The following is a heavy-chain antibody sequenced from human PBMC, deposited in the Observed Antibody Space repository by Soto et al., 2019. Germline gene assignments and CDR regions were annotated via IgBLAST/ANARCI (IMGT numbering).Heavy chain of an antibody. V-gene: IGHV3-33*01. CDR1: GFTFSSYG. CDR2: IWYDGSNK. CDR3: ASPRDGRELYFFYY. Sequence: QVQLVESGGGVVQPGRSPRLSCAASGFTFSSYGMHWVRQAPGKGLEWVAVIWYDGSNKYYADSVKGRFTISRDNSKNTLYLQMNSLRAEDTAVYYCASPRDGRELYFFYYWGQGTLVTVSS. D-gene: IGHD1-26*01. J-gene: IGHJ4*02.